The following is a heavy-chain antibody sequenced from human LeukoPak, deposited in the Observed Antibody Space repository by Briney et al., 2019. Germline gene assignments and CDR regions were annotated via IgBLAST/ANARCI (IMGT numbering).Heavy chain of an antibody. CDR1: GFTFSSYA. V-gene: IGHV3-23*01. D-gene: IGHD2-2*01. CDR2: ISGSGGST. CDR3: ARDRTLDY. J-gene: IGHJ4*02. Sequence: PGGSLRLSCAASGFTFSSYAVSWVRQAPGKGLEWVSAISGSGGSTYYADSVKGRFTISRDNAKNSLYLQMNSLRAEDTAVYYCARDRTLDYWGQGTLVTVSS.